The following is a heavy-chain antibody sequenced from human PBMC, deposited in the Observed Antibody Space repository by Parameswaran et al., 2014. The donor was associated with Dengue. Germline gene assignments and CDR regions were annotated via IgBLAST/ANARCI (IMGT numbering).Heavy chain of an antibody. CDR3: ARVSVSVTTVTTVVFDY. Sequence: WVRQAPGQRLEWMGWINAGNGNTKYSQKFQGRVTITRDTSASTAYMELSSLRSEDTAVYYCARVSVSVTTVTTVVFDYWGQGTLVTVSS. J-gene: IGHJ4*02. V-gene: IGHV1-3*01. CDR2: INAGNGNT. D-gene: IGHD4-17*01.